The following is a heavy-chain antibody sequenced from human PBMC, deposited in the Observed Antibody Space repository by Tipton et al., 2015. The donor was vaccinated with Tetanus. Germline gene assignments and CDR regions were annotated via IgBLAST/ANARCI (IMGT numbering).Heavy chain of an antibody. CDR3: ARVPTNPLAVDRPTDY. V-gene: IGHV1-18*01. CDR2: ISVYNGNT. Sequence: QSGPEVKRPGASVKVSCKTSGYTFNSYTITWVRQAPGQGLEWMGWISVYNGNTNYAQKVQGRVTMTTDTPTSTAYMELRSLRSDDTAVYYCARVPTNPLAVDRPTDYWGQGTLVTVSS. D-gene: IGHD6-19*01. CDR1: GYTFNSYT. J-gene: IGHJ4*02.